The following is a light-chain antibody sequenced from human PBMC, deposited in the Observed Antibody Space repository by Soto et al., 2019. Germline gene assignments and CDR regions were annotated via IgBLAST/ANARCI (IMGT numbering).Light chain of an antibody. V-gene: IGKV3-20*01. Sequence: EIVLTQSPGTLSLSPGERATLSCRASQTVRTNCLAWFQHKPGQAPRLLIYGASSRATGIPDRFSGSGSGTDFTLTINRLEPEDFAVNFCQQYSDSPLTFGGGTKVEIK. CDR3: QQYSDSPLT. CDR2: GAS. J-gene: IGKJ4*01. CDR1: QTVRTNC.